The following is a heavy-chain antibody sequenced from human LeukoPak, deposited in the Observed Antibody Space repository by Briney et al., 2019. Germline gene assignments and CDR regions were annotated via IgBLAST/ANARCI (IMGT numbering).Heavy chain of an antibody. CDR1: GYIFTSHF. CDR2: IYPGGNYT. J-gene: IGHJ4*02. V-gene: IGHV1-46*01. Sequence: ASVKVSCKAAGYIFTSHFMHWVRQAPGQGLEWMGIIYPGGNYTNYARKFHDRVTMTRDTSASTIYMELSSLKSEDTAVYYCARATDQEFDYWGQGTVATVSS. CDR3: ARATDQEFDY. D-gene: IGHD2-2*01.